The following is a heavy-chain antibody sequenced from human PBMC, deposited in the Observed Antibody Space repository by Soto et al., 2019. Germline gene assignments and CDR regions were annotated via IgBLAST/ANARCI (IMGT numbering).Heavy chain of an antibody. CDR1: GYTLTELS. CDR3: ATLIAVAGNLVDY. CDR2: FDPEDGET. J-gene: IGHJ4*02. Sequence: ASVKVSCKVSGYTLTELSMHWVRQAPGKGLEWMGGFDPEDGETIYAQKFQGRVTMTEDTSTDTAYMELSSLRSEDTAVYCCATLIAVAGNLVDYWGQGTLVTVSS. V-gene: IGHV1-24*01. D-gene: IGHD6-19*01.